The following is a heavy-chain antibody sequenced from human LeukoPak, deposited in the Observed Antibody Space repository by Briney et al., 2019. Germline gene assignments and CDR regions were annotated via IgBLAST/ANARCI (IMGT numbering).Heavy chain of an antibody. V-gene: IGHV3-21*01. J-gene: IGHJ4*02. CDR3: ARAYGDPGYYFDY. D-gene: IGHD4-17*01. CDR1: GFTFSSYS. CDR2: ISSSSSYI. Sequence: GGSLRLSCAAPGFTFSSYSMNWVRQAPGKGLEWVSSISSSSSYIYYADSVKGRFTISRDNAKSSLYLQMNSLRAEDTAVYYCARAYGDPGYYFDYWGQGTLVTVSS.